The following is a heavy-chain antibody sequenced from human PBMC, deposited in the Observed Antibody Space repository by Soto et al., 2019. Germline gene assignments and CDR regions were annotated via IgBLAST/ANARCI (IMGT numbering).Heavy chain of an antibody. CDR1: GFTFSSYA. J-gene: IGHJ4*02. V-gene: IGHV3-23*01. Sequence: VQLLESGGGLVQPGGSLRLSCAASGFTFSSYAMSWVRQAPGKGLEWVSAISGSGGSTYYADSVKGRFTISRDNSKNTLYLQMNSLRAEDTAVYYCAGSVSRSSGWYDDFDYWGQGTLVTVSS. CDR2: ISGSGGST. CDR3: AGSVSRSSGWYDDFDY. D-gene: IGHD6-19*01.